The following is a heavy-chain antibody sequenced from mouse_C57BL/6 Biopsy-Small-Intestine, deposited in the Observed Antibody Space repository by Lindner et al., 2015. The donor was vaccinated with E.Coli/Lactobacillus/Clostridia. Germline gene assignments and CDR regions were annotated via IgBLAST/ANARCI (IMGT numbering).Heavy chain of an antibody. CDR2: INTNTGNP. D-gene: IGHD6-1*01. V-gene: IGHV9-3*02. CDR3: ARRAVAGFDY. Sequence: VKVSCKASGYTFTSYAMNWVRQAPGQGLEWMGWINTNTGNPTYAQGFAGRFVFPLDTSVSTAYLQITSLKAEDTAVYYCARRAVAGFDYWGQGTLVTVSS. CDR1: GYTFTSYA. J-gene: IGHJ4*01.